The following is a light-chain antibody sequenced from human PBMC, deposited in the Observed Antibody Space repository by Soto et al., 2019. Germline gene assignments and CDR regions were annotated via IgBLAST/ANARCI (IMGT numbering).Light chain of an antibody. Sequence: DIVMTQSPDSLAVSLGERATINCKSSQSVLYSSNNKNYLAWYQQRPGQPPKLLIYWASTRESGVPDRFSGSGSGTDFTLTITNLQAEDVAVYYCLQYFSSPRTFGQGTKVDIK. CDR3: LQYFSSPRT. J-gene: IGKJ1*01. V-gene: IGKV4-1*01. CDR1: QSVLYSSNNKNY. CDR2: WAS.